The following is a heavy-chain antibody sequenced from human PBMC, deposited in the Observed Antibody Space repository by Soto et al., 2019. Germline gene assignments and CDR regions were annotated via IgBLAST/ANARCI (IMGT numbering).Heavy chain of an antibody. CDR3: VYYDSSGYLG. D-gene: IGHD3-22*01. J-gene: IGHJ4*02. V-gene: IGHV3-30*03. CDR1: GFTFSSYG. CDR2: ISYDGSNK. Sequence: QVQLVESGGGVVQPERSLRLSCAASGFTFSSYGMYWVRQAPGKGLEWVAVISYDGSNKYYADSVKGRFTISRDNSKNTLYLQMNSLRAEDTAVYYCVYYDSSGYLGWGQGTLVTVSS.